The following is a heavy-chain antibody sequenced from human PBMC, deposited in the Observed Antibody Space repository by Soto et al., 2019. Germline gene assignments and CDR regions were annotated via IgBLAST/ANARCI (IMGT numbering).Heavy chain of an antibody. V-gene: IGHV2-5*01. CDR1: GFSLSSSGVG. CDR2: IFWNNDQ. Sequence: QITLKESGPTLVKPTQTLTLTCTFSGFSLSSSGVGVGWIRQPPGKALEWLGFIFWNNDQRYSPSLKTRVTITKDSSKNQVVLTMTNMDPVDTGTYYCAHSIHSSGWYYFDSWGQATLVTVSS. J-gene: IGHJ4*02. CDR3: AHSIHSSGWYYFDS. D-gene: IGHD6-13*01.